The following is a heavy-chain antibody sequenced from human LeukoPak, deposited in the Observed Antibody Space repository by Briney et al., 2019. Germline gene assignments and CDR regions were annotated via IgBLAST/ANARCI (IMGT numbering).Heavy chain of an antibody. V-gene: IGHV3-23*01. CDR2: ISGSGGST. CDR1: GFTFSSYA. Sequence: GGSLRLSCAASGFTFSSYAMNWVRQAPGKGLEWVSVISGSGGSTYYADSVKGRFTISRDNSKNTLYLQMNSLRAEDTAVYYCARAKQWLGYFDYWGQGTLVTVSS. D-gene: IGHD6-19*01. J-gene: IGHJ4*02. CDR3: ARAKQWLGYFDY.